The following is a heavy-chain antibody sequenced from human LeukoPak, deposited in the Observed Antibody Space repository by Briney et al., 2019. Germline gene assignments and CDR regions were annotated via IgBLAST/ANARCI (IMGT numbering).Heavy chain of an antibody. CDR3: ARDFLQWLVGNPFDY. CDR2: INQDGSEK. CDR1: GFTFSSFY. J-gene: IGHJ4*02. Sequence: GGSLRLSCAVSGFTFSSFYMNWVRQAPGKGLEWVANINQDGSEKYYVDSVEGRLTISRDNAKNSLYLHMNSLRAEDTAVYYCARDFLQWLVGNPFDYWGQGTLVTVSS. D-gene: IGHD6-19*01. V-gene: IGHV3-7*01.